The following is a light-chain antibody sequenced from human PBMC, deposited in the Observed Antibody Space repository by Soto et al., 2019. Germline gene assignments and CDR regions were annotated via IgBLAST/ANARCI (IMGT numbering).Light chain of an antibody. CDR1: QIISSSY. CDR3: QQYGDSLYT. Sequence: EIVLTQSPGTLSLSPGERATLSCRASQIISSSYLAWYQQKPGQAPRLLIYGAFSRATDIPDRFSGSASGTDFNLTISRLEPEDVAVYYCQQYGDSLYTFGQGTKLEIK. V-gene: IGKV3-20*01. CDR2: GAF. J-gene: IGKJ2*01.